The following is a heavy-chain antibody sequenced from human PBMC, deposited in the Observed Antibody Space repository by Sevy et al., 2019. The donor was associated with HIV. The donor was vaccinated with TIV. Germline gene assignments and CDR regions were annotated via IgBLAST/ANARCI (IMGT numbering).Heavy chain of an antibody. D-gene: IGHD3-10*01. V-gene: IGHV4-61*01. Sequence: SETLSLTCTVFGDSVSSGNYFWTWIRQPPGKGLEWIGYIYYTGSTHYNLSLKSRLTISVDTSYNQFSPKVRSVTAAETDMYYCARETRMGSDFFDYWGQGTLVTVSS. CDR2: IYYTGST. CDR3: ARETRMGSDFFDY. CDR1: GDSVSSGNYF. J-gene: IGHJ4*02.